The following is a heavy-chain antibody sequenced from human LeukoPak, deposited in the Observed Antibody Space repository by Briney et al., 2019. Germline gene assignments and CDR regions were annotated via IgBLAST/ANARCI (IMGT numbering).Heavy chain of an antibody. Sequence: SETLFLTCTVSGGSISSGACYWSWIRQRPGKGLEWIGYIHYSGNTYYNPTLKSRVTISVDTSKSQFSLKLNSVTAADTAVCYCAREYCSSSNCNPPDYWGQGTLVTVSS. CDR1: GGSISSGACY. CDR3: AREYCSSSNCNPPDY. D-gene: IGHD2-2*01. CDR2: IHYSGNT. V-gene: IGHV4-31*03. J-gene: IGHJ4*02.